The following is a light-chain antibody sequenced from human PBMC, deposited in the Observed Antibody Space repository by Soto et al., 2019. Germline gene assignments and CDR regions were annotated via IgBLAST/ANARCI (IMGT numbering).Light chain of an antibody. J-gene: IGKJ1*01. CDR1: QSISRS. Sequence: EIVLTQSPAILSVSPGERATLSCRASQSISRSLAWYHQKPGQAPRLLIYGASTRATGIPARFSGSGSGTEFTLTINSLQSEDFAVYYCQQYNNWPRTFGQGTKVDIK. CDR2: GAS. V-gene: IGKV3-15*01. CDR3: QQYNNWPRT.